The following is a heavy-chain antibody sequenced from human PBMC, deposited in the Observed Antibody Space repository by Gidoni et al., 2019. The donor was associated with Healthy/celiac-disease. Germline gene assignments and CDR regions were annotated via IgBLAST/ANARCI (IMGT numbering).Heavy chain of an antibody. V-gene: IGHV3-9*01. CDR1: GFTLDDYA. CDR3: AKAHLWFGELSAFDI. CDR2: IRWNSGSI. J-gene: IGHJ3*02. Sequence: EVQLVESGGGLVQPGRSLRLSCAASGFTLDDYAMHWVRQAPGKGLEWVSGIRWNSGSIGYADSVKGRFTISRDNAKNSLYLQMNSLRAEDTALYYCAKAHLWFGELSAFDIWGQGTMVTVSS. D-gene: IGHD3-10*01.